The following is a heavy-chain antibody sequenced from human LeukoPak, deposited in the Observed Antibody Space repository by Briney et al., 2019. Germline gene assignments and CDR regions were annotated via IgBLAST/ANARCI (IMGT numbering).Heavy chain of an antibody. Sequence: PGGSLRLSCAASGFTLSSYGMHWVRQAPGKGLEWVAFIRYDGSNKYYADSVKGRFTISRDNSKNTLYLQMNSLRAEDTAVYYCAKVPYSSSASKVTDYWGQGTLVTVSS. CDR1: GFTLSSYG. J-gene: IGHJ4*02. V-gene: IGHV3-30*02. D-gene: IGHD6-6*01. CDR3: AKVPYSSSASKVTDY. CDR2: IRYDGSNK.